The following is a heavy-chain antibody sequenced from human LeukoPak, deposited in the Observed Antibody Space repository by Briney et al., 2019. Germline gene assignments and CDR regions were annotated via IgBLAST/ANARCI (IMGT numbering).Heavy chain of an antibody. J-gene: IGHJ4*02. CDR3: AREGHFYDSSGYLAPIDY. V-gene: IGHV3-23*01. D-gene: IGHD3-22*01. CDR2: ISGSGGST. CDR1: GFTFSSYA. Sequence: GGSLRLSCAASGFTFSSYAMSWVRQAPGKGLEWVSAISGSGGSTYYADSVKGRFTISRDNAKNSLFLQMNSLRAEDTAVYYCAREGHFYDSSGYLAPIDYWGQGTLVTVSS.